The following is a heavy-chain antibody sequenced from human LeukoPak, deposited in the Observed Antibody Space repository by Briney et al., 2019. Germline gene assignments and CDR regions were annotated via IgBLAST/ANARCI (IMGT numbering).Heavy chain of an antibody. J-gene: IGHJ4*02. D-gene: IGHD2-15*01. Sequence: GGSLRLSCAASGFTFSDYWIHWVRQAPGKGLVWVSRINTDGSITNYADSVKGRFSISRDNAKNTLYLQMSSLRAEDTAVYYCVGYCSGASCSADYWGQGTLVTVSS. V-gene: IGHV3-74*01. CDR2: INTDGSIT. CDR3: VGYCSGASCSADY. CDR1: GFTFSDYW.